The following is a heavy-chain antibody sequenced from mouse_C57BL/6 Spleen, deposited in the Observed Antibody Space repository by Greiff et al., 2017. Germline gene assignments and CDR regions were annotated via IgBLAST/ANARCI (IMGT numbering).Heavy chain of an antibody. V-gene: IGHV5-12*01. J-gene: IGHJ3*01. CDR3: ARQGGYYGSSYGETY. D-gene: IGHD1-1*01. CDR1: GFTFSDYY. Sequence: EVKLMESGGGLVQPGGSLKLSCAASGFTFSDYYMYWVRQTPEKRLEWVAYISNGGGSTYYPDTVKGRFTISRDNAKNTLYLQMSRLKSEDTAMYYCARQGGYYGSSYGETYWGQGTLVTVSA. CDR2: ISNGGGST.